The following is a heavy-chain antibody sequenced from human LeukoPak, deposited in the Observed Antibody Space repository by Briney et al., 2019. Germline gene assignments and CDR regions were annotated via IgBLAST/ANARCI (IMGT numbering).Heavy chain of an antibody. V-gene: IGHV3-30*03. CDR3: ARDGSGYYDSSGLFDY. CDR2: ISYDGSNK. J-gene: IGHJ4*02. Sequence: PGGSLRLSCAASGFTFSSYGMHWVRQAPGKGLEWVAVISYDGSNKYYADSVKGRFTISRDNAKNSLYLQMNSLRAEDTAVYYCARDGSGYYDSSGLFDYWGQGTLVTVSS. CDR1: GFTFSSYG. D-gene: IGHD3-22*01.